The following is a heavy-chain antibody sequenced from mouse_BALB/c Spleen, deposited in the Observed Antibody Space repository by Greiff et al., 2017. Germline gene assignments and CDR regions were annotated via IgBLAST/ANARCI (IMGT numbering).Heavy chain of an antibody. CDR3: ARSGILYGNYEGYAMDY. D-gene: IGHD2-1*01. CDR2: INPSTGYT. J-gene: IGHJ4*01. V-gene: IGHV1S26*01. Sequence: QVQLQQSGAELVKPGASVKLSCKASGYTFTSYYMYWVKQRPGQGLEWIGYINPSTGYTEYNQKFKDKATLTADKSSSTAYMQLSSLTSEDSAVYYCARSGILYGNYEGYAMDYWGQGTSVTVSS. CDR1: GYTFTSYY.